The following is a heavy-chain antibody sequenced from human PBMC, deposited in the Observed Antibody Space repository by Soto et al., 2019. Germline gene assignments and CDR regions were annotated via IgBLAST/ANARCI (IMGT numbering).Heavy chain of an antibody. CDR2: INAGNGNT. CDR3: AREIKDKVMNHYYNGVDV. D-gene: IGHD5-18*01. J-gene: IGHJ6*02. CDR1: GYTFTNYA. V-gene: IGHV1-3*01. Sequence: ASVKVSCKASGYTFTNYAMHWVRQAPGQRLEWLGWINAGNGNTNYAQKLQGRVTMTTDTSTSTAYMELRSLRSDDTAVYYCAREIKDKVMNHYYNGVDVWGQGTTVTVSS.